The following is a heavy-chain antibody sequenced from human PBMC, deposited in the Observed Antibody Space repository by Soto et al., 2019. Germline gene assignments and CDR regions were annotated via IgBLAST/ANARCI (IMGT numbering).Heavy chain of an antibody. CDR2: IKSKTDGGTT. D-gene: IGHD2-21*01. V-gene: IGHV3-15*07. CDR3: TTPTDVAFPFDY. Sequence: PGGSLRLSCAVSGFTFSNAWMNWVRQAPGKGLEWVGRIKSKTDGGTTDYAAPVKGRFTISRDDSKNTLYLQMNSLKTEDTAVYYCTTPTDVAFPFDYWGQGTLVTVSS. CDR1: GFTFSNAW. J-gene: IGHJ4*02.